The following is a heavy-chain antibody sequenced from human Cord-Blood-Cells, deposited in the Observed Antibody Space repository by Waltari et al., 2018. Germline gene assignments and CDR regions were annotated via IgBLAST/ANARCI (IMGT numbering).Heavy chain of an antibody. D-gene: IGHD2-15*01. CDR1: GVTFSSYA. Sequence: QVQLVQSGAEVKKPGSSVKVSYKSSGVTFSSYAICWVRQAPGQGLEWMGGIIPIFGTANYAQKFQGRVTITADESTSTAYMELSSLRSEDTAVYYCARDGDYCDYWGQGTLVTVSS. CDR3: ARDGDYCDY. V-gene: IGHV1-69*01. CDR2: IIPIFGTA. J-gene: IGHJ4*02.